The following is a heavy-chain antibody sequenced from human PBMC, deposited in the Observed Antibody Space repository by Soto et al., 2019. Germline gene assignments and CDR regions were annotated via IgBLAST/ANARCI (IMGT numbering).Heavy chain of an antibody. D-gene: IGHD2-21*02. CDR3: ASKEACGGDCYAVDS. J-gene: IGHJ4*02. V-gene: IGHV1-69*06. CDR1: GGIFSSNT. CDR2: IIPLFGTA. Sequence: QVYLVQSGAEVKKPGSSVKISCKASGGIFSSNTINWVRQAAGQGLEWMGGIIPLFGTANYAEKFQGRVTITADKSTKTEDMELTSLRSEYTAVYYCASKEACGGDCYAVDSWGQGTLVTVSS.